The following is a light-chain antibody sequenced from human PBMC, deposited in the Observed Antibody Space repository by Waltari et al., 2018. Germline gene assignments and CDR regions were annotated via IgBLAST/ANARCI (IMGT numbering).Light chain of an antibody. CDR2: ENT. Sequence: QSVLTPPPSVSAAPGQRVTISCSGGSSNIGNIDVSWYRQYPVTAPKLLIYENTERPSGIPGRFSGSKSGTSATLDITGLQAGDEADYYCGTWDSSLSGAVFGGGTHLTVL. CDR1: SSNIGNID. CDR3: GTWDSSLSGAV. V-gene: IGLV1-51*02. J-gene: IGLJ7*01.